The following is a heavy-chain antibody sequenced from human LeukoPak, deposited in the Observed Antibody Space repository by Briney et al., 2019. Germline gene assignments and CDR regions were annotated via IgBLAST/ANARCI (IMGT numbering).Heavy chain of an antibody. CDR3: AEDRGYSGYEAFDY. CDR1: GFTFDDYA. CDR2: ISWNSGSI. Sequence: GRSLRLSCAASGFTFDDYAMHWVRQAPGKGLEWVSGISWNSGSIGYADSVKGRFTTSRDNAKNSLYLQMNSPRAEDTALYYCAEDRGYSGYEAFDYWGQGTLVTVSS. J-gene: IGHJ4*02. V-gene: IGHV3-9*01. D-gene: IGHD5-12*01.